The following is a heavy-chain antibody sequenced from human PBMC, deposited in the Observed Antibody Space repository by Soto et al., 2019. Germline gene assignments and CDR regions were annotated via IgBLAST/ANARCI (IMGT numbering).Heavy chain of an antibody. J-gene: IGHJ4*02. Sequence: PGGSLRLSCAASGFTFGNSAMSWVRQAPGKGLEWVSIISDGGRSTYYADSVKGRFTVSRDNSKDTLYLQMNSLRVDDTAVYYCEKRFFANGRSPQTGGGRGTLVTVP. CDR3: EKRFFANGRSPQTG. V-gene: IGHV3-23*01. CDR1: GFTFGNSA. D-gene: IGHD2-8*01. CDR2: ISDGGRST.